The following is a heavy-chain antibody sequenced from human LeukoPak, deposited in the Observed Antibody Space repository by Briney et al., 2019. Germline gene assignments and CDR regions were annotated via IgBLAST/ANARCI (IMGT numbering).Heavy chain of an antibody. D-gene: IGHD6-13*01. CDR1: GFTFSSYA. V-gene: IGHV3-23*01. J-gene: IGHJ4*02. CDR3: AKERSSTGYFDY. CDR2: ISGSGSGT. Sequence: GGSLRLSCAASGFTFSSYAMSWVRQAPGKGLEWVSAISGSGSGTYYPDSVKGRFTISRDNSKNTLYLQMNSLRVEDTAVCYCAKERSSTGYFDYWGQGTLVTVSS.